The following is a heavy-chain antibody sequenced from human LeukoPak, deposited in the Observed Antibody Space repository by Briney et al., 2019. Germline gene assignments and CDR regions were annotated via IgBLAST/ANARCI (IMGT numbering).Heavy chain of an antibody. V-gene: IGHV4-39*07. CDR2: IYYSGST. D-gene: IGHD5-18*01. CDR3: ARDQREYSYASLYYFDS. CDR1: GVSISSSNSY. Sequence: SETLSLTCTVSGVSISSSNSYWGWIRQPPGKGLEWIGSIYYSGSTYYNPSLKSRVTISVDTSKNQFSLKLSSVTAADTAVYYCARDQREYSYASLYYFDSWGQGTLVTVSS. J-gene: IGHJ4*02.